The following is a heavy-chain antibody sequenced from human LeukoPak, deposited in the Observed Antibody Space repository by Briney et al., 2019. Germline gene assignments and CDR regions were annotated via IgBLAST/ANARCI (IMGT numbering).Heavy chain of an antibody. CDR2: IYYSGTT. Sequence: PSQTLSLTCTVSGGSISSGGYFWTWIRQHPGKGLEWIGNIYYSGTTHYNLSLKSRVTISVDTSKNQFSLKLTSVTAADTAVYYCAREYCSSDTCYQDWFDPWGQGTLVTASS. CDR3: AREYCSSDTCYQDWFDP. D-gene: IGHD2-2*01. CDR1: GGSISSGGYF. V-gene: IGHV4-31*03. J-gene: IGHJ5*02.